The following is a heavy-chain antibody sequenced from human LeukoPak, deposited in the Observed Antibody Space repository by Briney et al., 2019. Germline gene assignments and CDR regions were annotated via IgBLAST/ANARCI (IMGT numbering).Heavy chain of an antibody. D-gene: IGHD3-22*01. Sequence: SETLSLTCAVDGGSFSGNYWTWIRQAPGKGLEWLGEINHSGNTNYNPSLKSRATISMDTSKNQFSLKLHSVTAADTAVYYCARGRAAVVIGVWFDPWGPGTQVTVSS. V-gene: IGHV4-34*01. CDR2: INHSGNT. CDR3: ARGRAAVVIGVWFDP. CDR1: GGSFSGNY. J-gene: IGHJ5*02.